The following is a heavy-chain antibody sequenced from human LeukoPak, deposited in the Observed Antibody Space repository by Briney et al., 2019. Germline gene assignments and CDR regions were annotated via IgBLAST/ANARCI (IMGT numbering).Heavy chain of an antibody. V-gene: IGHV4-59*01. J-gene: IGHJ4*02. CDR2: IYYSGST. CDR3: ARDHGTSSPFDY. D-gene: IGHD2-2*01. CDR1: GGSISSYY. Sequence: SETLSLTXTVSGGSISSYYWSWIRQPPGKGLEGIGYIYYSGSTNYNPSLKSRVTISVDTSKNQFSLKLSSVTAADTAVYYCARDHGTSSPFDYWGQGTLVTVSS.